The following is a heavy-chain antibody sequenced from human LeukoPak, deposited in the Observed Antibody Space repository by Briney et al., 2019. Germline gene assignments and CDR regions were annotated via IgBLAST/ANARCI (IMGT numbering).Heavy chain of an antibody. Sequence: SETLSLTCTVSGGSINSGNYYWSWIRQPPGKGLEWIGRIYTSGSTNSHPSLRTRVTISVDTSRNQFSLKLSSVTAADTAVYYCARGASYDSDDAFDIWGQGTMVTVSS. D-gene: IGHD3-3*01. J-gene: IGHJ3*02. CDR1: GGSINSGNYY. V-gene: IGHV4-61*02. CDR3: ARGASYDSDDAFDI. CDR2: IYTSGST.